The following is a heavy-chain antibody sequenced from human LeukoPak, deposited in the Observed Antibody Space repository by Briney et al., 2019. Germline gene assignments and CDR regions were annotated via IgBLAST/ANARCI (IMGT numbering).Heavy chain of an antibody. CDR1: GFTFSDYY. Sequence: AGASLRLSCAASGFTFSDYYMSWIRQAPGEGLEWVSYISSSGSTIYYADSVKGRFTISRDNAKNSLYLQMNSLRAEDTAVYYCARDLSSAYCGGDCYSDYYYYYGMDVWGQGTTVTVSS. J-gene: IGHJ6*02. CDR3: ARDLSSAYCGGDCYSDYYYYYGMDV. CDR2: ISSSGSTI. V-gene: IGHV3-11*01. D-gene: IGHD2-21*02.